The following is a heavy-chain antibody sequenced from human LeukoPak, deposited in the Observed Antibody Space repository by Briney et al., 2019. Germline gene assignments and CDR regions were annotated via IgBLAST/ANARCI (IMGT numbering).Heavy chain of an antibody. J-gene: IGHJ4*02. CDR2: IIPIFGTA. V-gene: IGHV1-69*05. Sequence: ASVKVSCKASGGTFSSYAISWVRQAPGQGPEWMGGIIPIFGTANYAQKFQGRVTITTDESTSTAYMELSSLRSEDTAVYYCAHYGDLRFFDYWGQGTLVTVSS. CDR1: GGTFSSYA. CDR3: AHYGDLRFFDY. D-gene: IGHD4-17*01.